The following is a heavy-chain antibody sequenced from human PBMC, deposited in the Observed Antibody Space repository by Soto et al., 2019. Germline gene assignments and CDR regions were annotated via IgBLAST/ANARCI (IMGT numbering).Heavy chain of an antibody. D-gene: IGHD2-15*01. CDR1: GYTFTSYD. CDR2: MNPNSGNT. Sequence: QVQLVQSGAEVKKPGASVKVSCKASGYTFTSYDINWVRQATGQGLEWMGWMNPNSGNTGYAQKFQGRVTMTRNTSIRTAYLELSSLRSEDTAVYYCARGGGGIRTRLNWFDPWGQGTLVTVSS. CDR3: ARGGGGIRTRLNWFDP. J-gene: IGHJ5*02. V-gene: IGHV1-8*01.